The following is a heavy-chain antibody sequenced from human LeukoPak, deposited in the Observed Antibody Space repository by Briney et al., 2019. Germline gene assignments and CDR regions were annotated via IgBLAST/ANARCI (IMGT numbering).Heavy chain of an antibody. CDR3: ARDRGYCSSTSCYCCEWFDP. CDR2: INAGNGNT. J-gene: IGHJ5*02. V-gene: IGHV1-3*01. Sequence: ASVKVPCKASGYIFTSYAMHWVRQAPGQRLEWMGWINAGNGNTKYLQKFQGRVTITRDTSASTAYMELSSLRSEDTAVYYCARDRGYCSSTSCYCCEWFDPWGQGTLVTVSS. D-gene: IGHD2-2*01. CDR1: GYIFTSYA.